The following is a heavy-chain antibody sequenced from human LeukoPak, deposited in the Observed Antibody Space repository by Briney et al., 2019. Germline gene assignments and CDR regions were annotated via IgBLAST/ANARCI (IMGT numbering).Heavy chain of an antibody. CDR2: IYYSGST. CDR1: GGSISSYY. V-gene: IGHV4-59*12. D-gene: IGHD2-21*02. J-gene: IGHJ5*02. Sequence: SETLSLTCTVSGGSISSYYWSWIRQPPGKGLEWIGYIYYSGSTNYNPSLKSRVTISVDTSKNQFSLKLSSVTAADTAVYYCARLIVVVTATSWFDPWGQGTLVTVSS. CDR3: ARLIVVVTATSWFDP.